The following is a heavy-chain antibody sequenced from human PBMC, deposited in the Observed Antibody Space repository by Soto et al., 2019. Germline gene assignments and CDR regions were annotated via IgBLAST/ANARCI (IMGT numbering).Heavy chain of an antibody. CDR3: ARDLGSGYDPGDY. D-gene: IGHD5-12*01. J-gene: IGHJ4*02. Sequence: QVQLVQSGAEVKKPGSSVKVSCKASGGTFNSYVFNWVRQAPGQGHEWMGGIISIFGTPNYGQKFQGRVTITADESTSTGFMELSSLTSEDTAIYYCARDLGSGYDPGDYWGQGTLVTVSS. V-gene: IGHV1-69*12. CDR2: IISIFGTP. CDR1: GGTFNSYV.